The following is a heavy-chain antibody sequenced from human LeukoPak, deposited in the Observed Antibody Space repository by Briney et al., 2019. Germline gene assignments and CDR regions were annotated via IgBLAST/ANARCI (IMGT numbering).Heavy chain of an antibody. CDR3: ARDLPFED. CDR1: GYTFIAYH. J-gene: IGHJ4*02. V-gene: IGHV1-2*06. CDR2: IHPSSGAT. D-gene: IGHD2/OR15-2a*01. Sequence: VASVKVSCTASGYTFIAYHMHWVRQAPGQGLEWMGRIHPSSGATNYAQSFQGRVTLTRDTSINTAYMELSRLTSDDTAVYYCARDLPFEDWGQGTLVTVSS.